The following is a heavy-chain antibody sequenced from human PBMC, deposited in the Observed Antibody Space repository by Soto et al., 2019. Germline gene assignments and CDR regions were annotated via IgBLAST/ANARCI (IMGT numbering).Heavy chain of an antibody. CDR3: ARELRYYNDSSGYETWLDS. Sequence: SETLSLTCTVSGGSISNFYWSWIRQPPGKGLEWIGYIYYSGTTSYNPSLNSRVTISVDTSKNQFSLKLNSVTAADTAVYYCARELRYYNDSSGYETWLDSRGQGTLVTVS. D-gene: IGHD3-22*01. CDR2: IYYSGTT. J-gene: IGHJ4*02. V-gene: IGHV4-59*01. CDR1: GGSISNFY.